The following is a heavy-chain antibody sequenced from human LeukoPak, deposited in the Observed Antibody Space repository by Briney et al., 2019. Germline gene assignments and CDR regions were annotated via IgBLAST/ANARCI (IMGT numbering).Heavy chain of an antibody. J-gene: IGHJ4*02. D-gene: IGHD6-19*01. Sequence: SETLSLTCAVYGGSFSGYYWSWIRQPPGKGLEWIGEINHSGSTNYNPSLKSRVTISVDTSKNQFSLKLSSVTAADTAVYYCARVQWLVIDYWGQGTLVTVSS. V-gene: IGHV4-34*01. CDR1: GGSFSGYY. CDR2: INHSGST. CDR3: ARVQWLVIDY.